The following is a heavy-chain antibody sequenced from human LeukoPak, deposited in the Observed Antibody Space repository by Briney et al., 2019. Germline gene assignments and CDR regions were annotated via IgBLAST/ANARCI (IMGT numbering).Heavy chain of an antibody. Sequence: ASVTVSFKGTVCTFSNYAISWVRQAPGQGLEWMGGSIPIFGTANYAQKFQGRVTITADESTSTAYMELSSLRSEDTAVYYCARFGGTVTEKHFDYWGQGTLVTVSS. J-gene: IGHJ4*02. V-gene: IGHV1-69*13. D-gene: IGHD4-17*01. CDR3: ARFGGTVTEKHFDY. CDR1: VCTFSNYA. CDR2: SIPIFGTA.